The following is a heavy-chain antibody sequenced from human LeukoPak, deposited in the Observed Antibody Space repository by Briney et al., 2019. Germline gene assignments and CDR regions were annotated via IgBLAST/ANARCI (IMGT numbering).Heavy chain of an antibody. J-gene: IGHJ4*02. CDR1: GFTFSDYY. V-gene: IGHV3-11*01. CDR2: ISSSGSTI. D-gene: IGHD6-13*01. Sequence: GGSLRLSCAASGFTFSDYYMSWIRQAPGKGLEWVSYISSSGSTIYYADSVKGRFTISRDNAKNSLYLQMNSLRAEDTAVYYCARDPRMGVIAAAGGGYFDYWGQGTLVTVSS. CDR3: ARDPRMGVIAAAGGGYFDY.